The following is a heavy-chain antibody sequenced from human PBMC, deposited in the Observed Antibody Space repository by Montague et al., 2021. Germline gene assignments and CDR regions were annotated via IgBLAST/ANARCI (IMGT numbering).Heavy chain of an antibody. CDR3: ARQATVTTEVGWNYFDY. CDR2: INSDGSST. D-gene: IGHD4-17*01. J-gene: IGHJ4*02. V-gene: IGHV3-74*01. CDR1: GFPFSRYW. Sequence: YRSLSCAASGFPFSRYWMHWVRQAPGKGLVWVSRINSDGSSTSYADSVKGRFTISRDNAKNTLYLQMNSLRAEDTAVYYCARQATVTTEVGWNYFDYWGQGTLVTVSS.